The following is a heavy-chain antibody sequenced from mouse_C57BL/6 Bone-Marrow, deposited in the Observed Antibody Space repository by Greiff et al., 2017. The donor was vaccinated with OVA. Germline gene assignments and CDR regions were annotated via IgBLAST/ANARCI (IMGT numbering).Heavy chain of an antibody. V-gene: IGHV2-2*01. CDR2: IWSGGST. J-gene: IGHJ2*01. CDR3: ARNDGSNGVGDFDY. CDR1: GFSLTSYC. Sequence: VKLMESGPGLVQPSQSLSITCTVSGFSLTSYCVPWVRQSPGQGLEWLGVIWSGGSTDYNAAFISRLSISKDNSKSQVFLKMNSLKAEDTAIYYCARNDGSNGVGDFDYWGQGTTRTVSS.